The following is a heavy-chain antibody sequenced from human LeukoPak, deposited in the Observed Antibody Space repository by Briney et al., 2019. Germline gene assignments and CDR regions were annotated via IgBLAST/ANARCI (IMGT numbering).Heavy chain of an antibody. CDR2: ISSGGNT. V-gene: IGHV3-53*01. D-gene: IGHD4/OR15-4a*01. Sequence: GGSLRLSCAASGFTVSTNYMTWVRQAPGKGLEWVSVISSGGNTYYADSVRGRFTISRDNSKNTMYLQMNSLRAEDTAVYYCGRLTSWGQGTLVTVSS. CDR1: GFTVSTNY. CDR3: GRLTS. J-gene: IGHJ4*02.